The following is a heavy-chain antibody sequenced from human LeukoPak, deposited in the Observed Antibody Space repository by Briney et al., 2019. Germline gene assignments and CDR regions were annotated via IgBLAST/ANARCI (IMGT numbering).Heavy chain of an antibody. CDR3: ARDRYGDGFAHFDY. CDR2: ITPSGGT. CDR1: GYTFTSYA. V-gene: IGHV1-2*02. D-gene: IGHD5-24*01. Sequence: GASVKVSCKASGYTFTSYAMHWVRQAPGQGLERMGWITPSGGTNYPQKFQGRVAITRDTSISTAYMDLSRLTSDDTAVYYCARDRYGDGFAHFDYWGQGALVTVSS. J-gene: IGHJ4*02.